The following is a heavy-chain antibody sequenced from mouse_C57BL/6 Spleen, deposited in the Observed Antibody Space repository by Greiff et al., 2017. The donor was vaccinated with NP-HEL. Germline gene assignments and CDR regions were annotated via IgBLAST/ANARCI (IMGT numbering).Heavy chain of an antibody. J-gene: IGHJ4*01. CDR2: IYPGDGDT. D-gene: IGHD2-4*01. CDR3: ARSRGYDYDSYAMDY. V-gene: IGHV1-82*01. CDR1: GYAFSSSW. Sequence: QVQLQQSGPELVKPGASVKISCKASGYAFSSSWMNWVKQRPGKGLEWIGRIYPGDGDTNYNGKFKGKATLTADKSSSTAYMQLSSLTSEDSAVYFCARSRGYDYDSYAMDYWGQGTSVTVSS.